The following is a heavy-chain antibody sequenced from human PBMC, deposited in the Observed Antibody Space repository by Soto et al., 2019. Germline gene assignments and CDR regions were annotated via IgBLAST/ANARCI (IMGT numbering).Heavy chain of an antibody. CDR2: INTYNGYT. D-gene: IGHD4-4*01. J-gene: IGHJ6*02. CDR1: GYTFTSCG. V-gene: IGHV1-18*01. CDR3: ARDLTKGLDV. Sequence: QVHLVQSGAEVKKPGASVKVSCKASGYTFTSCGISWVRQAPGQGLEWMGLINTYNGYTNYRHNFQGRVTMTKDTSTGTVYKELRRLTSDDTGVYYCARDLTKGLDVWGQGTTVTVSS.